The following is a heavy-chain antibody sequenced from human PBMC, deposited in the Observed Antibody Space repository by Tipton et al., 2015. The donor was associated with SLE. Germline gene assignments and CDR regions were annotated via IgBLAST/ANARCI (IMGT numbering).Heavy chain of an antibody. CDR1: GGSISSYY. D-gene: IGHD3-22*01. CDR3: ARNYDSSPDYFDY. V-gene: IGHV4-4*07. Sequence: TLSLTCTVSGGSISSYYWSWIRQPAGKGLVWIGRIYTSGSTKYNPSLKSRVTMSVDTSKNQFSLKLSSVTAADTAVYYCARNYDSSPDYFDYWGQGTLVTVSS. J-gene: IGHJ4*02. CDR2: IYTSGST.